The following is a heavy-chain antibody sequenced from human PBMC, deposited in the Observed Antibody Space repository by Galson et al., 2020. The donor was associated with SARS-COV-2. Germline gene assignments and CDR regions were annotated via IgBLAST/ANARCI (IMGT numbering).Heavy chain of an antibody. V-gene: IGHV3-23*01. CDR1: RFTYTSYV. D-gene: IGHD1-26*01. Sequence: GGSLRLSCVASRFTYTSYVISWVRQAPGQGLEWVSSISGSGDYTYYAGSVQGRFTISRDNSKNTVFLQMNYLRAEDTAVYYCAGNSGAYYIGYYWGQGTPVTVSS. CDR3: AGNSGAYYIGYY. CDR2: ISGSGDYT. J-gene: IGHJ4*02.